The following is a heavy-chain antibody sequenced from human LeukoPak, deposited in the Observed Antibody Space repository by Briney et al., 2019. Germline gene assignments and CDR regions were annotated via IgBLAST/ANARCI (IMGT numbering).Heavy chain of an antibody. V-gene: IGHV3-23*01. CDR3: AKDPTGAVAGYLDY. J-gene: IGHJ4*02. D-gene: IGHD6-19*01. CDR1: EFTFSNYA. CDR2: ISGGGGST. Sequence: PGGSLRLSCAASEFTFSNYAMNWVRQAPGKGLEWVSGISGGGGSTYYAASVKGRFTISRDNSKTPLYLQMNSLRAEDTAVYYCAKDPTGAVAGYLDYWGQGTPVTVSS.